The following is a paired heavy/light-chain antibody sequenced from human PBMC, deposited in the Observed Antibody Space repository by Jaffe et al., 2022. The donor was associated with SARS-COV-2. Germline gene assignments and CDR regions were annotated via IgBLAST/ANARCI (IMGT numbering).Light chain of an antibody. J-gene: IGKJ1*01. V-gene: IGKV3-20*01. CDR3: QQYHNSPWT. CDR2: GAF. CDR1: QSVTSSY. Sequence: EIVLTQSPGTLSLSPGERATLSCRASQSVTSSYLVWYQQKPGQAPRLLIYGAFSRATGIPDRFSGSGSGTDFTLTISRLEPEDFAVYYCQQYHNSPWTFGQGTKVEIK.
Heavy chain of an antibody. CDR2: IYSDDTT. Sequence: EVQLVESGGGLVQPGGSLRLSCAASGFIVSNNYLNWVRQAPGKGLEWVSVIYSDDTTYYADSVKGRFTISRDNSKNTLYLQMTSLRAEDTAVYYCARDRNIALAGAFYYYGMDVWGQGTTVTVSS. J-gene: IGHJ6*02. CDR3: ARDRNIALAGAFYYYGMDV. V-gene: IGHV3-66*02. D-gene: IGHD6-19*01. CDR1: GFIVSNNY.